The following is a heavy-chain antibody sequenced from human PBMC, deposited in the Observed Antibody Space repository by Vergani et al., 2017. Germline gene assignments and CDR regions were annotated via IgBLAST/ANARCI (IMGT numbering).Heavy chain of an antibody. V-gene: IGHV4-39*01. Sequence: QMQLQESGPGLVKASETLSLTCTVSGDSIISRSYYWGWIRQPPGKGLAWIGIIYISGNGDSSSSLKSRVTISADTSKNQFSLRLTSVTAADTAVYYCASGKYYSDSTSHFRGRYFDVWGRGTLVTVPS. CDR2: IYISGNG. J-gene: IGHJ2*01. CDR1: GDSIISRSYY. CDR3: ASGKYYSDSTSHFRGRYFDV. D-gene: IGHD3-16*01.